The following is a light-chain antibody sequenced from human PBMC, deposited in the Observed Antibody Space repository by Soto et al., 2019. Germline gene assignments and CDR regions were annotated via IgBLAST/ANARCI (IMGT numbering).Light chain of an antibody. Sequence: EIVMTQSPGTLSVSPGERATLSCRASQTVSSNLAWYQQKPGQAPRLLIYGASTRATGIPARFSGSGSGTEITLTNSSLQYEDFAVYFCHQYHNEYTFGQGTKLEI. V-gene: IGKV3-15*01. CDR1: QTVSSN. CDR3: HQYHNEYT. CDR2: GAS. J-gene: IGKJ2*01.